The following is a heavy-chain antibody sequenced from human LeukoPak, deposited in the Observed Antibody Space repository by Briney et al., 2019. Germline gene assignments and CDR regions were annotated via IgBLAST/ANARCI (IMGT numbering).Heavy chain of an antibody. J-gene: IGHJ4*02. V-gene: IGHV4-4*07. CDR3: ARQTPYLYFDY. CDR2: IYASGIT. Sequence: SETLSLTCTVSGGSLSSFHWSWIRQPAGKGLEWIGRIYASGITNYNPSLKSRVTMSLDTSKNQFSLKLNSVTAADTAVYYCARQTPYLYFDYWGQGTLVTVSS. CDR1: GGSLSSFH. D-gene: IGHD2-15*01.